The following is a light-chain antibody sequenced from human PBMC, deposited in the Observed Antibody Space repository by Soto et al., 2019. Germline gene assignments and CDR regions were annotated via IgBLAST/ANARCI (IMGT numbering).Light chain of an antibody. J-gene: IGLJ3*02. CDR3: SSTAGNNNLV. Sequence: QSALTQSPSASGSPGQSVTISCTGTSSDVGGHNYVSWYQHHPGKPPKLIIYEVSKRPSGVPDRFSGSKSGNTASLTVSGLQAEDEAVYYCSSTAGNNNLVFGGGTKLTVL. V-gene: IGLV2-8*01. CDR2: EVS. CDR1: SSDVGGHNY.